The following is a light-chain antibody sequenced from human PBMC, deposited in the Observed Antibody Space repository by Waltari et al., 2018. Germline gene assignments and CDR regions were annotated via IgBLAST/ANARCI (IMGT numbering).Light chain of an antibody. CDR1: DSGFKS. V-gene: IGLV3-21*03. Sequence: SYVLTQPPSASVAPGKTARITWGGGDSGFKSGPWSQQKPGQAPVMVVYDDSDRPSGIAERFFGSNSGNTATLTISRVEAGDEADYYCQVWDSSSDQVVFGGGTKLTVL. CDR3: QVWDSSSDQVV. J-gene: IGLJ2*01. CDR2: DDS.